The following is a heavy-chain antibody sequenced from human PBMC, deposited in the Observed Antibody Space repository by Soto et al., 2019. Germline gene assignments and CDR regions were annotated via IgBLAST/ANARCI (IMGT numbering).Heavy chain of an antibody. V-gene: IGHV4-59*08. CDR1: GGSISSYY. CDR3: ARPNYYYYYMDV. J-gene: IGHJ6*03. Sequence: SETLSLTCTVSGGSISSYYWSWIRQPPGKGLEWIGYIYYSGSTNYNPSLKSRVTISVDTSKNRFSLKLSSVTAADTAVYYCARPNYYYYYMDVWGKGTTVTVSS. CDR2: IYYSGST.